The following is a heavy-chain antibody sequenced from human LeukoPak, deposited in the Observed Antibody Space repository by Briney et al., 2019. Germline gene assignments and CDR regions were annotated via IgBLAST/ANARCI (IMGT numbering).Heavy chain of an antibody. CDR2: IYHSGST. Sequence: SETLSLTCTVSGGSISSSFYYWGWIRQPPGKGLEWIVSIYHSGSTNYNPSLKSRVTISVDTSKNQFSLKLSSVTAADTAVYYCARGNPQSRRDGYNFLHAFDIWGQGTMVTVSS. D-gene: IGHD5-24*01. J-gene: IGHJ3*02. CDR1: GGSISSSFYY. V-gene: IGHV4-39*07. CDR3: ARGNPQSRRDGYNFLHAFDI.